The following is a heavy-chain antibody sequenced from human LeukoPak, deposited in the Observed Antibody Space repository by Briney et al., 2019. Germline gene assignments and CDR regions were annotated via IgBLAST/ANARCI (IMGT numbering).Heavy chain of an antibody. V-gene: IGHV1-2*02. CDR2: INPNSGGT. D-gene: IGHD6-19*01. Sequence: ASVKVSCKASGYTFTGYYMHWVRQAPGQGLEWVGWINPNSGGTNYAQKFQGRVTMTRDTSISTAYMELSRLRSDDTAVYYCARGPPFYSSGWPSPNFDYWGQGTLVTVSS. J-gene: IGHJ4*02. CDR3: ARGPPFYSSGWPSPNFDY. CDR1: GYTFTGYY.